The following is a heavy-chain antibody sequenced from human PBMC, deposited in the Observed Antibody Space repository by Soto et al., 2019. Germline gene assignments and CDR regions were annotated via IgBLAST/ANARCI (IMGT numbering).Heavy chain of an antibody. CDR2: IYYSGST. J-gene: IGHJ4*02. V-gene: IGHV4-39*01. CDR1: GGSIRSSSYY. D-gene: IGHD3-22*01. CDR3: ATTPSYDSSGYYHPTIDY. Sequence: SETLSLTCTVSGGSIRSSSYYWGWIRQPPGKGLEWIGSIYYSGSTYYNPSLKSRVTISVDTSKNQFSLKLSSVTAADTAVYYCATTPSYDSSGYYHPTIDYWGQGTLVTVSS.